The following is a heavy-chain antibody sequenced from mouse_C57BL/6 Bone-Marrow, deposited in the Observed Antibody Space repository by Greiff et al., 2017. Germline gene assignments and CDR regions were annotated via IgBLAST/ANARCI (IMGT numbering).Heavy chain of an antibody. D-gene: IGHD2-4*01. Sequence: VQLQQPGAELVKPGASVKLSCKASGYTFTNYWMHWVKQRPGQGLEWIGMMHPNGGSPDYNEKFKSEATLSVDKSSRTAYMDLSSLTSEDSAVYYCARSYDYADYTRDYWGQGTSVTVSS. CDR3: ARSYDYADYTRDY. CDR2: MHPNGGSP. J-gene: IGHJ4*01. CDR1: GYTFTNYW. V-gene: IGHV1-64*01.